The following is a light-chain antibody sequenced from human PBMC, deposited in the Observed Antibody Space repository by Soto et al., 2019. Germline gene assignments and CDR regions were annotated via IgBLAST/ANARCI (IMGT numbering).Light chain of an antibody. V-gene: IGLV2-11*01. CDR2: DVT. CDR1: SSDVGGYNY. CDR3: CSYAGSYTLV. J-gene: IGLJ2*01. Sequence: QSVLTQPRSVSGSPGQSVTISCTGTSSDVGGYNYVSWYQQLPGKAPKLMIYDVTKRPSGVPDRFSGFKSGNTASLTISGLQAEDEADYYCCSYAGSYTLVFGGGTKLTVL.